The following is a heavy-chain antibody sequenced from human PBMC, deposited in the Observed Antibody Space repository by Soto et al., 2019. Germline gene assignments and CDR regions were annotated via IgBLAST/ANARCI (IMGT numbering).Heavy chain of an antibody. J-gene: IGHJ4*02. V-gene: IGHV3-30-3*01. CDR3: AREDPGIAAAGLLDY. D-gene: IGHD6-13*01. CDR2: ISYDGSNK. Sequence: GGSLRLSCAASGFTFSSYAMHWVRQAPGKGLEWVAVISYDGSNKYYADSVKGRFTISRDNSKNTLYLQMNSLRAEDTAVYYCAREDPGIAAAGLLDYWGQGTLVTVSS. CDR1: GFTFSSYA.